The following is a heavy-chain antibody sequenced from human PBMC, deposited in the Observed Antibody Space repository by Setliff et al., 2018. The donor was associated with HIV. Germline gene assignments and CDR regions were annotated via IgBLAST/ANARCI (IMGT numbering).Heavy chain of an antibody. CDR1: GYSISTGYN. V-gene: IGHV4-38-2*02. D-gene: IGHD1-7*01. Sequence: SETLSLTCTVSGYSISTGYNWGCIRQPPGKGLEWIGSMHHSGGTYYNPSLKTRVTISLDTSKNQFSLNLSSVTAADTAVYYCARVRLELRQYWFDSWGQGSPVTVSS. CDR2: MHHSGGT. J-gene: IGHJ5*01. CDR3: ARVRLELRQYWFDS.